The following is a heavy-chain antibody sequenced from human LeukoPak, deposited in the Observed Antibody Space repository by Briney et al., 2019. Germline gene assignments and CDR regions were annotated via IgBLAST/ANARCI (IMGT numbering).Heavy chain of an antibody. V-gene: IGHV3-64*01. Sequence: GGSLRLSCAASGFTFSDYIMYWVRQAPGKGLECVSVISGNGGNTYYENSVKGRFTISRDNSKNTLYLQMGSLRVEDMAVYYCARDLDYYGSGSSIHWYYGMDVWGQGSTVTVSS. D-gene: IGHD3-10*01. CDR1: GFTFSDYI. CDR2: ISGNGGNT. J-gene: IGHJ6*02. CDR3: ARDLDYYGSGSSIHWYYGMDV.